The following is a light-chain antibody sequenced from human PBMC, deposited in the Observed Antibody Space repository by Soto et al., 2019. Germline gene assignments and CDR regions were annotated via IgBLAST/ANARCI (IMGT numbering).Light chain of an antibody. V-gene: IGKV3-15*01. J-gene: IGKJ4*01. Sequence: EIVMTQSPATLSVSPGERATLSCRAGQSVSSNLAWYQQKPGQAPPLLINGASARATGIPVRFSGSRSGTDFTLTISSLEPEDFAVYYGQQRSNWQGATFGGGTKVEIK. CDR1: QSVSSN. CDR3: QQRSNWQGAT. CDR2: GAS.